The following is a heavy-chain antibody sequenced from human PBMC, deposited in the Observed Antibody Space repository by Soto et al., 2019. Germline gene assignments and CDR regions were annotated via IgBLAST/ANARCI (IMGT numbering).Heavy chain of an antibody. V-gene: IGHV3-33*01. D-gene: IGHD6-13*01. CDR2: IRNDGSNK. CDR3: AREAGIVAAGGGSDY. CDR1: GFTFSNYG. J-gene: IGHJ4*02. Sequence: PGGSLRLSCAASGFTFSNYGMDWVRQAPGKGLESVAVIRNDGSNKYYVDSVKGRFTISRDNSKNMLYLHMNSLRADDTAVYYCAREAGIVAAGGGSDYWGQGTLVTGSS.